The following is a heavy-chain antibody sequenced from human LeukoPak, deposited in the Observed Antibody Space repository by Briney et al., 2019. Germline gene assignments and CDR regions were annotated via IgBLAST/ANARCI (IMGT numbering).Heavy chain of an antibody. CDR1: GGSFSGYY. J-gene: IGHJ4*02. V-gene: IGHV4-34*01. Sequence: PSETLSLTCAVYGGSFSGYYWSWIRQPPGKGLEWIGEINHSGSTNYNPSLKSRVTISVDTSKNQFSLKLSSVTAADTAVYYCARVAGGYCSGGSCYVGYYFDYWGQGTLVTVSS. D-gene: IGHD2-15*01. CDR2: INHSGST. CDR3: ARVAGGYCSGGSCYVGYYFDY.